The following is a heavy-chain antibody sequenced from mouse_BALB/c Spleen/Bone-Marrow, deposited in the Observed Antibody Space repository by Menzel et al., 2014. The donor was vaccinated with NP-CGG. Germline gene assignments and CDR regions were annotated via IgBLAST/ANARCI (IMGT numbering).Heavy chain of an antibody. V-gene: IGHV14-3*02. CDR3: ARPIYL. J-gene: IGHJ4*01. Sequence: VQLQQSGAELVKPGASVKLSCTASGFNIKDTYMHWVKQRPEQGLEWIGRIDPANGNTKYDQKIQSKATKTTNTTSNAAYLQHSSLASEDTDVYYCARPIYLWGQGTSVTVSS. D-gene: IGHD5-1*01. CDR2: IDPANGNT. CDR1: GFNIKDTY.